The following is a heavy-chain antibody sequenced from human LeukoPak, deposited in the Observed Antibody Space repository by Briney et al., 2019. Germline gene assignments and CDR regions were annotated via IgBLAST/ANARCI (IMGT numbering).Heavy chain of an antibody. Sequence: SETLSLTCAVYGGSFSGYYWSWIRQPAGKGLEWMGEINHSGSTNYNPSLKSRVTISVDTSKNQFSLKLSSVTAADTAVYYCARGGYCSSTSCSGALGFDYWGQGTLVTVSS. V-gene: IGHV4-34*01. D-gene: IGHD2-2*01. CDR2: INHSGST. J-gene: IGHJ4*02. CDR3: ARGGYCSSTSCSGALGFDY. CDR1: GGSFSGYY.